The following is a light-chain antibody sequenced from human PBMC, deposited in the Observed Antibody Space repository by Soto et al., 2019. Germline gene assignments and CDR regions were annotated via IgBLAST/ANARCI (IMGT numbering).Light chain of an antibody. J-gene: IGLJ2*01. V-gene: IGLV2-11*01. CDR2: DVT. CDR3: SSYTRSTTLNVL. Sequence: QSALTQPRSVSGSPGQSVTISCTGTNSDVGTYNYVSWYQQHPGKAPKLIIYDVTKRPSGVPDRFSGSKSGNTASLIISGLQAADEAEYYCSSYTRSTTLNVLFGGGTKLTVL. CDR1: NSDVGTYNY.